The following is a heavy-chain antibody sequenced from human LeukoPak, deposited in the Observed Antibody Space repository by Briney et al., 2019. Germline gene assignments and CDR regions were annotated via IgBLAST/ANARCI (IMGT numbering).Heavy chain of an antibody. CDR2: ISSSSSYI. CDR3: ARVQGRQADY. D-gene: IGHD3-10*01. V-gene: IGHV3-21*01. CDR1: GFTFSSYS. J-gene: IGHJ4*02. Sequence: PGGSLRLSCAASGFTFSSYSMNWVRQAPGKGLEWVSFISSSSSYIYYADSVKGRFTISRDNAKNSLYLQMNSLRAEDTAVYYCARVQGRQADYWGQGTLVTVSS.